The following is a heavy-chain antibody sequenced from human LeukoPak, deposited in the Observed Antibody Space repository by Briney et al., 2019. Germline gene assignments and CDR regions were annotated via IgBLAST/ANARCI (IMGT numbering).Heavy chain of an antibody. CDR2: ISHSGST. D-gene: IGHD3-22*01. CDR1: DYPISRGNY. CDR3: ARGYYDGSGYYWNYFDY. Sequence: SETLSLTCAVSDYPISRGNYWGWIRQPPGKGLEWIASISHSGSTYSNPSLKSRFTISVDTSTNQFSLKLSSVTAADTAVYYCARGYYDGSGYYWNYFDYWGQGTLVTVSS. V-gene: IGHV4-38-2*01. J-gene: IGHJ4*02.